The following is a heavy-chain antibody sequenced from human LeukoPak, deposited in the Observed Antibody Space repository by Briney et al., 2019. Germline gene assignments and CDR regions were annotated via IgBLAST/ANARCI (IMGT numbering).Heavy chain of an antibody. CDR1: GGSISSSSYY. CDR3: AISPYYYDSSGYSPLIPPTI. CDR2: IYYSGST. J-gene: IGHJ3*02. D-gene: IGHD3-22*01. Sequence: SETLSLTCTVSGGSISSSSYYWGWIRQPPGKGLEWIGSIYYSGSTNYNPSLKSRVTISVDTSKNQFSLKLSSVTAADTAVYYCAISPYYYDSSGYSPLIPPTIWGQGTMVTVSS. V-gene: IGHV4-39*01.